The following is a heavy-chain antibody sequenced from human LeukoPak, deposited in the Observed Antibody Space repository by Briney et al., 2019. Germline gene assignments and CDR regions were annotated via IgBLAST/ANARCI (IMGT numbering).Heavy chain of an antibody. D-gene: IGHD4-17*01. V-gene: IGHV4-59*01. CDR3: ERGAYGDYPEDY. CDR1: GGSISSYY. J-gene: IGHJ4*02. CDR2: IYYSGST. Sequence: SETLSLTCTVSGGSISSYYWSWIRQPPGKGQEWIGYIYYSGSTNYNPSLKSRVTISVDTSKNQFSLKLSSVTAADTAVYYCERGAYGDYPEDYWGQGTLVTVSS.